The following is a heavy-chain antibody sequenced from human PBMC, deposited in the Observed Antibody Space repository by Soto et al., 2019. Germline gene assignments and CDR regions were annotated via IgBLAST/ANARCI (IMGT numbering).Heavy chain of an antibody. CDR1: GGSISSYY. CDR3: ARRTEPYYYYMDV. J-gene: IGHJ6*03. D-gene: IGHD2-21*02. CDR2: IYYSGST. V-gene: IGHV4-59*01. Sequence: SETLSLTCTVSGGSISSYYWSWIRQPPGKGLEWIGYIYYSGSTNYNPPLKSRVTISVDTSKNQFSLKLSSVTAADTAVYYCARRTEPYYYYMDVWGKGTTVTVSS.